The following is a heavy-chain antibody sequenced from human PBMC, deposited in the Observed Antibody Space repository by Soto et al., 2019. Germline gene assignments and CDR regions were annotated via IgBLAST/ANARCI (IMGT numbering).Heavy chain of an antibody. CDR2: INPNSGGT. J-gene: IGHJ6*02. Sequence: ASVKVSCKASGYTFTGYYMHWVRQAPVQGLEWMGGINPNSGGTNYAQKFQGWVTMTRETXXSTAYMWLSRLRSDDTAVYYCARERVVTAAMGYYYYGMDVWGRGTTVTVPS. D-gene: IGHD2-2*01. V-gene: IGHV1-2*04. CDR1: GYTFTGYY. CDR3: ARERVVTAAMGYYYYGMDV.